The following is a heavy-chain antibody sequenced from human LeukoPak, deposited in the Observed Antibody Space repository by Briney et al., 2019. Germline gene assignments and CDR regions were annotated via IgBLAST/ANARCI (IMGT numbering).Heavy chain of an antibody. J-gene: IGHJ3*02. CDR2: IYHSGST. D-gene: IGHD2-15*01. CDR3: ARIACSGGSCYSQRGAFDI. V-gene: IGHV4-38-2*02. Sequence: SETLSLTCTVSGYSISSGYYWGWIRQPPGKGLEWIGSIYHSGSTYYNPSLKSRVTISVDTSKNQFSLKLTSVTAADTAVYYCARIACSGGSCYSQRGAFDIWGQGTMVTVSS. CDR1: GYSISSGYY.